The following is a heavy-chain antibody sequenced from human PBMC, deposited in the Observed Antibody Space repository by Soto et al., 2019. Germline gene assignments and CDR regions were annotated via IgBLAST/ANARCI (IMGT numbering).Heavy chain of an antibody. CDR1: GYTFTSYG. J-gene: IGHJ3*02. Sequence: RASVKVSCKASGYTFTSYGISWVRQAPGQGLEWMGWISAYNGNTNYAQKLQGRVTMTTDTSTSTAYMELRSLRSDDTAVYYCARSTYYYDSSGPFDIWGQGTMVTVSS. CDR3: ARSTYYYDSSGPFDI. CDR2: ISAYNGNT. V-gene: IGHV1-18*04. D-gene: IGHD3-22*01.